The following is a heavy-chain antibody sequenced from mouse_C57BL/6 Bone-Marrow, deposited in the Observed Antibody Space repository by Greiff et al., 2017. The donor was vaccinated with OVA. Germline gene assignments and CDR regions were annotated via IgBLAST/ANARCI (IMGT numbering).Heavy chain of an antibody. J-gene: IGHJ2*01. CDR3: ARGGRHRYYGGGNYFDY. D-gene: IGHD1-2*01. V-gene: IGHV1-80*01. CDR1: GYAFSSYW. CDR2: ISPGDGDT. Sequence: QVQLQQSGAELVKPGASVKISCKASGYAFSSYWMNWVKQRPGTGLEWIGQISPGDGDTNYNGKFKGKATLTADKSSSTAYMQLSSLTSEDSAVYFCARGGRHRYYGGGNYFDYWGQGTTLTVSS.